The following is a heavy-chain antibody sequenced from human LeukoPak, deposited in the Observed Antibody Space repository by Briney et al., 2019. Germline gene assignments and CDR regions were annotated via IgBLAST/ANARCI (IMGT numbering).Heavy chain of an antibody. V-gene: IGHV3-15*01. CDR2: IKSKTDGGTT. Sequence: GGSLRLSCAASGFTFSNAWMSWVRQAPGKGLEWVGRIKSKTDGGTTDYAAPVKGRFTISRDDSKNTLYMQMNSLKTEDTAVYYCTTELERGYCSSTSCYLDYFDYWGQGTLVTVSS. D-gene: IGHD2-2*01. J-gene: IGHJ4*02. CDR3: TTELERGYCSSTSCYLDYFDY. CDR1: GFTFSNAW.